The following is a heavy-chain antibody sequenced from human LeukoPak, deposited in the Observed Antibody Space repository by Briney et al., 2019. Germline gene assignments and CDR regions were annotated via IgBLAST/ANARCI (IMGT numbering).Heavy chain of an antibody. J-gene: IGHJ5*02. Sequence: PSETLSLTCTVSGGSISSYYWSWIRQPPGKGLEWIGYIYRTGSTNYNPFLKSRVTITPDTSKNQFSLRLTSVTAADTAVYYCAREGTYGWYNWFDPWGQGTLVTVSS. D-gene: IGHD6-19*01. CDR3: AREGTYGWYNWFDP. CDR2: IYRTGST. V-gene: IGHV4-59*01. CDR1: GGSISSYY.